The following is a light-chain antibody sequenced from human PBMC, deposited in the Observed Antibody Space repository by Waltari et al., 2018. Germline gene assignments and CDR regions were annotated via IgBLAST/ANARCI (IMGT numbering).Light chain of an antibody. Sequence: QSALTQPASVSGAPGQSITISCTGRTSDGGNPNFVSWYQHHPGKVPKLLIYEDFKRPSGVSDLFSCSTSGNTASLTISGLQAEDEADYYCSSYLRRDVWMFGGGTKLTVL. CDR2: EDF. V-gene: IGLV2-23*01. CDR1: TSDGGNPNF. CDR3: SSYLRRDVWM. J-gene: IGLJ3*02.